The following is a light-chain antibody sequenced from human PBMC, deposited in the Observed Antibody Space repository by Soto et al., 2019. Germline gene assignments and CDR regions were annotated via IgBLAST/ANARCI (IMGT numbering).Light chain of an antibody. CDR3: QQSYTTPPFA. Sequence: DIQMTQSPSSLSAFVGDRVTITCRASQTITTYLNWYQQKPGKAPKLLISDASKLQDGVPSRFSGGGSGTDFTLTISSLQPEDFATYYCQQSYTTPPFAFGPGTKLEI. CDR1: QTITTY. J-gene: IGKJ3*01. V-gene: IGKV1-39*01. CDR2: DAS.